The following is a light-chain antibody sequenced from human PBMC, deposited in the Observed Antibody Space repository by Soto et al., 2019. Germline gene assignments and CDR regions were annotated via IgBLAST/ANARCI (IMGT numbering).Light chain of an antibody. Sequence: EIVLTQSPGTLSLSPGERATLSCRASQSVSSSYLAWYQQKPGQAPRLLIYGASSRATGIPDRFSGSGSGTDSTPTITSREPEDFAVYYCQQYGSSPRTFGKGTKGNIK. CDR2: GAS. V-gene: IGKV3-20*01. J-gene: IGKJ1*01. CDR3: QQYGSSPRT. CDR1: QSVSSSY.